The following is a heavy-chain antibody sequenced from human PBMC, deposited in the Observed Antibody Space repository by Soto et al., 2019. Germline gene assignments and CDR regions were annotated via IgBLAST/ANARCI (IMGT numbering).Heavy chain of an antibody. D-gene: IGHD2-2*01. J-gene: IGHJ4*02. V-gene: IGHV5-51*01. CDR1: GYIFTDHC. CDR3: ARRSSTSWSAYYFDY. Sequence: PGESLKISCKGSGYIFTDHCIGWVRQMPGKGLEWMGIIYPGDSDTRYSPSFQGQVTISADESISTAYLQWSSLKASDTAMYYCARRSSTSWSAYYFDYWGQGTLVTVSS. CDR2: IYPGDSDT.